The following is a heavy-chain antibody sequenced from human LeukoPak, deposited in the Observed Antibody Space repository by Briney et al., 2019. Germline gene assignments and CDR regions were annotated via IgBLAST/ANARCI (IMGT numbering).Heavy chain of an antibody. CDR1: GVSFSDYF. V-gene: IGHV4-34*01. CDR3: ARLRPCSSTSCYTFDY. Sequence: SETLSLTCAVYGVSFSDYFWTWIRQPPGKGLEWIGEINHSGSTNYNASLKSRVTISADTSKSQFSLKLSSVTAADRALYYCARLRPCSSTSCYTFDYWGQGTLVTVSS. CDR2: INHSGST. J-gene: IGHJ4*02. D-gene: IGHD2-2*02.